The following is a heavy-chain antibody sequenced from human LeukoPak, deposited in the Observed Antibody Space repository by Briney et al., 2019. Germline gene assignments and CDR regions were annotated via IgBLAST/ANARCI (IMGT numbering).Heavy chain of an antibody. J-gene: IGHJ3*02. Sequence: PGGSLRLSCAASGFSFRNAWMSWVRQAPGKGLEWVGRIKSKTDGGTTDCAAPVKGRFTISRDDSKNTLYLQMNSLKTEDTAVYYCTTVWNCGGDCSDAFDIWGQGTMVTVSS. CDR2: IKSKTDGGTT. CDR1: GFSFRNAW. CDR3: TTVWNCGGDCSDAFDI. V-gene: IGHV3-15*01. D-gene: IGHD2-21*02.